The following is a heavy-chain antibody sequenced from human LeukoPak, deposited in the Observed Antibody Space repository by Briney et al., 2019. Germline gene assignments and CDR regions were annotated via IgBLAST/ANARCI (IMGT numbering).Heavy chain of an antibody. J-gene: IGHJ3*02. Sequence: SETLSLTCTFTVGFNISGVYYSIWIRQHPGKGLEWIGYIYYSGSTYSNPSLKSRLTMSVDISKNQFSLKLSSVTAADTAVYYCARRVKSLRGSFDIWGQGTMVTVSS. V-gene: IGHV4-31*03. D-gene: IGHD3-10*01. CDR1: VGFNISGVYY. CDR3: ARRVKSLRGSFDI. CDR2: IYYSGST.